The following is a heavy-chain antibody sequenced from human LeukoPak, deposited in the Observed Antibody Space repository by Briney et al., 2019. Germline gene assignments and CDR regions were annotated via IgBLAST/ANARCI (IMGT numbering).Heavy chain of an antibody. V-gene: IGHV4-39*07. Sequence: SATLSLTCAVSGGSISSSSYYWGWIRQPPGKGLGWIGSIYYSGSTYYNPSLKSRVTISVDTSKNQFSLKLSSVTAADTAVYYCAREAVAGKLDYWGQGTLVTVSS. CDR2: IYYSGST. J-gene: IGHJ4*02. D-gene: IGHD6-19*01. CDR3: AREAVAGKLDY. CDR1: GGSISSSSYY.